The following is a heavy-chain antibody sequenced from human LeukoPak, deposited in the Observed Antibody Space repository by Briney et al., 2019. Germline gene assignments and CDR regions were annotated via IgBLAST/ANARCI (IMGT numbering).Heavy chain of an antibody. J-gene: IGHJ4*02. CDR2: ISYDRSNK. CDR1: LITFRSYD. CDR3: ARWGSDGYIDY. Sequence: GVPLRLSYAASLITFRSYDMHGVSRAPVKRLEGVADISYDRSNKYYEDTVKGRSTISRDNSKNTLYLQMNSLRAEDTAVYYCARWGSDGYIDYWGQGTLVTVSS. D-gene: IGHD3-10*01. V-gene: IGHV3-30-3*01.